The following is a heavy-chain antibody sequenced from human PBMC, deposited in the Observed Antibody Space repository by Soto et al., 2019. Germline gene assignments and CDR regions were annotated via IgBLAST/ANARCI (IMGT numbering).Heavy chain of an antibody. J-gene: IGHJ3*02. CDR1: GGSFSGHY. D-gene: IGHD3-22*01. Sequence: SETLSLTCAVYGGSFSGHYWTWIRQPPGRGLEWIGGIYYSGSTNYNPSLKSRVTISVDTSKNQFSLKLSSVTAADTAVYYCARWAIVDDAFDIWGQGTIVTVSS. CDR2: IYYSGST. V-gene: IGHV4-34*01. CDR3: ARWAIVDDAFDI.